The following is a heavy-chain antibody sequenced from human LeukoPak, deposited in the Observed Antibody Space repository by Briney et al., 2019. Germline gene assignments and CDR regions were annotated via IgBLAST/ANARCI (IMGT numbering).Heavy chain of an antibody. CDR2: ISYDGSNK. Sequence: GGSLRLSCAASGFTFSSYGMHWVRQAPGKGLEWVAVISYDGSNKYYADSVKGRFTISRDNSKNTLYLQMNSLRAEDTAVYYCAKDRGHGYSGGDYWGQGTVVTVSS. J-gene: IGHJ4*02. CDR3: AKDRGHGYSGGDY. CDR1: GFTFSSYG. D-gene: IGHD5-18*01. V-gene: IGHV3-30*18.